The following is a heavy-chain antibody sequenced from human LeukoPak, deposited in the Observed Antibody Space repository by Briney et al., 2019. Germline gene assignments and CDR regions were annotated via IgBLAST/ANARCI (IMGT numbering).Heavy chain of an antibody. V-gene: IGHV4-30-4*08. Sequence: SETLSLTCTVSGGSISSGDYYWSWIRQPPGKGLEWIGYIYYSGSTYYNPSLKSRVTISVDTSKNQFSLKLSSVTAADTAVYYCAREYNWNQGIDYWGQGTLVTVSS. D-gene: IGHD1-20*01. J-gene: IGHJ4*02. CDR2: IYYSGST. CDR1: GGSISSGDYY. CDR3: AREYNWNQGIDY.